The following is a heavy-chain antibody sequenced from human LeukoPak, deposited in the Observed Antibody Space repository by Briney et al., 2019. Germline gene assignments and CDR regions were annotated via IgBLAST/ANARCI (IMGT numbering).Heavy chain of an antibody. V-gene: IGHV3-30-3*01. CDR2: ISYDGSNE. J-gene: IGHJ4*02. Sequence: GGSLRLPCAASGFTFSSYAMHWVRQAPGKGLEWVALISYDGSNEYYADFVKGRFTISRDNSKNTLYLQMSSLGSEDTAVYYCARSGYNFGHPFDYWGQGTLVTVSS. CDR3: ARSGYNFGHPFDY. D-gene: IGHD5-18*01. CDR1: GFTFSSYA.